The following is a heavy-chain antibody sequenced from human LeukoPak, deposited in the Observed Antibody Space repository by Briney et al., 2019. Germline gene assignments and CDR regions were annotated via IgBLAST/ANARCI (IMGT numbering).Heavy chain of an antibody. CDR3: ARDRGTIFGAGGWFDP. V-gene: IGHV4-34*01. CDR2: INHSGST. D-gene: IGHD3-3*01. CDR1: GGSFSGYY. Sequence: SETLSLTCAVYGGSFSGYYWSWIRQPPGKGLEWIGEINHSGSTNYNPSLKSRVTISVDTSKNQFSLKPSSVTAADTAVYYCARDRGTIFGAGGWFDPWGQGTLVTVSS. J-gene: IGHJ5*02.